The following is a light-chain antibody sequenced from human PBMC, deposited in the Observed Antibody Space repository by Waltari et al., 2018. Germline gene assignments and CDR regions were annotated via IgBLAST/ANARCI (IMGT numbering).Light chain of an antibody. CDR3: QQSYSTPPT. J-gene: IGKJ1*01. CDR2: EAS. CDR1: QSIGYW. Sequence: DIQMTQSPSTLSASVGDRVTITCRASQSIGYWLAWYQQKAGKAPKHLLSEASYLGSWVPSKFSGSGSWAKFTLTISSLQPEEFATFYFQQSYSTPPTFGQGTKVEIK. V-gene: IGKV1-5*03.